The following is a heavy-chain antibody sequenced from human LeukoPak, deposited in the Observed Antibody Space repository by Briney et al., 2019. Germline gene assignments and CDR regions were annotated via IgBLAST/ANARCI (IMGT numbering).Heavy chain of an antibody. V-gene: IGHV3-23*01. CDR1: GFTFNSYA. CDR3: AKDLGRYRNNYFDY. J-gene: IGHJ4*02. CDR2: ISGSGGGT. Sequence: GGSLRLSCAASGFTFNSYAMSWVRQAPEKGLEWVATISGSGGGTYYADSVKGRFTISRDDSKNTLYLQMNSLRAEDAAVYYCAKDLGRYRNNYFDYWGQGTLVTVSS. D-gene: IGHD1-26*01.